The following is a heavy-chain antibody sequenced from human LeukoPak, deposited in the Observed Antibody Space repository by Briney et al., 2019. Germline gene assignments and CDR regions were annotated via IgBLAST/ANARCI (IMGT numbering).Heavy chain of an antibody. Sequence: SGGSLRLSCAASGFTFSNNAMSWVRQAPGKGLEWVSAISGSGGSTYYADSVKGRFTISRDNSKNTLYLQMNSLRAEDTAVYYCAKDLLGYCSSTSCHGYWGQGTLVTVSS. V-gene: IGHV3-23*01. J-gene: IGHJ4*02. CDR2: ISGSGGST. CDR1: GFTFSNNA. D-gene: IGHD2-2*01. CDR3: AKDLLGYCSSTSCHGY.